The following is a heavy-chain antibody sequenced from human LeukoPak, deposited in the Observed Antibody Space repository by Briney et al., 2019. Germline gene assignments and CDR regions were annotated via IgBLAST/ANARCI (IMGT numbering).Heavy chain of an antibody. Sequence: GGSLRLSCAASGFTFDDYTMHWVRQAPGKGLEWVSLISWDAGSAFYVDSVKSRFTISRDNSKNSLYLQMNSLRTEDTALYYCAKHREVATIRGYYFDYWGQGTLVTVSS. J-gene: IGHJ4*02. CDR2: ISWDAGSA. V-gene: IGHV3-43*01. D-gene: IGHD5-24*01. CDR3: AKHREVATIRGYYFDY. CDR1: GFTFDDYT.